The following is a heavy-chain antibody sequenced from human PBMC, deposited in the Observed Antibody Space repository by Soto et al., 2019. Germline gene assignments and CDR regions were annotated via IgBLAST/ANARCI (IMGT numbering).Heavy chain of an antibody. CDR1: GFSLSTSGVG. CDR3: AHRRLNSDAFDI. CDR2: IYWNDDK. V-gene: IGHV2-5*01. J-gene: IGHJ3*02. Sequence: QITLKESGPTLVKPTQTLTLTCTFSGFSLSTSGVGVGWIRQPPGKALEWLALIYWNDDKRYSPSLKSRLTITKDTSKNQVVLTMTTMDPVDTATYYCAHRRLNSDAFDIWGQGTMVTVSS.